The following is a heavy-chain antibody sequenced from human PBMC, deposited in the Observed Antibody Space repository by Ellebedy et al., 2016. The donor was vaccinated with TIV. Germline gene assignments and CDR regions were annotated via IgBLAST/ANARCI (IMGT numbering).Heavy chain of an antibody. V-gene: IGHV5-51*01. CDR3: ARRGRFLEWGLDWFNP. CDR1: GYSFTSYW. CDR2: IYPGDSDT. D-gene: IGHD3-3*01. Sequence: GESLKISXKGSGYSFTSYWIGWVRQMPGKGLEWMGIIYPGDSDTRYSPSFQGQVTISADKSISTAYLQWSSLKASDTAMYYCARRGRFLEWGLDWFNPWGQGTLVTVSS. J-gene: IGHJ5*02.